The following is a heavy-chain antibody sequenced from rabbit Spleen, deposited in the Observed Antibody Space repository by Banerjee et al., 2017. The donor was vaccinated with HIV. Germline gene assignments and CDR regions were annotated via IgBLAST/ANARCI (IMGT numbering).Heavy chain of an antibody. CDR3: ARSRYYDFDYSGYTYAIPNNL. J-gene: IGHJ4*01. D-gene: IGHD6-1*01. CDR1: GVSFSDKDV. Sequence: QEQLEESGGGLVKPEGSLTLTCKASGVSFSDKDVMCWVRQAPGKGLEWIACINTVTGKTVYASWAKGRFIMSRTSSTTVTLQMTSLTAADTATYFCARSRYYDFDYSGYTYAIPNNLWGQGTLVTVS. CDR2: INTVTGKT. V-gene: IGHV1S45*01.